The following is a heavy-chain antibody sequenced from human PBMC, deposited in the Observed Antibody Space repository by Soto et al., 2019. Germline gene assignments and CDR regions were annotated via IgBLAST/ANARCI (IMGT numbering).Heavy chain of an antibody. D-gene: IGHD6-6*01. CDR2: IYWSGDE. V-gene: IGHV2-5*01. J-gene: IGHJ3*01. Sequence: QMTLKESGPTLVKPTQTLTLTCSFSGFSFSTSGVGVGWVRQPPGKALEWLALIYWSGDEHYRPSLKSRLTLTKATSKNQVVLIMTDMDPVDTATYYCARGLATLPVFAFDVWGQGTTVTVSS. CDR1: GFSFSTSGVG. CDR3: ARGLATLPVFAFDV.